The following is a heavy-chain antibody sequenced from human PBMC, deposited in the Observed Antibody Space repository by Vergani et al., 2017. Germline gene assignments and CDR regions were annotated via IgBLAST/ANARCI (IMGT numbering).Heavy chain of an antibody. J-gene: IGHJ6*03. CDR2: ISGSGGST. CDR1: GFTVSSNY. D-gene: IGHD2-2*01. CDR3: AKDVVPAAIAHYYYYYMDV. Sequence: VQLVETGGGLIQPGGSLRLSCAASGFTVSSNYMSWVRQAPGKGLEWVSVISGSGGSTYYADSVKGRFTISRDNSKNTLYLQMNSLRAEDTAVYYCAKDVVPAAIAHYYYYYMDVWGKGTTVTVSS. V-gene: IGHV3-53*02.